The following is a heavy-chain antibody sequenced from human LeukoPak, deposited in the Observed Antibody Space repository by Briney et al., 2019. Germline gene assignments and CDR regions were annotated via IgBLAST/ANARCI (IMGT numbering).Heavy chain of an antibody. Sequence: SETLSLTCTVSGGSISSSSYYWGWIRQPPGKGLEWIGSIYYSGSTYYNPSLKSRVTISVDTSKNQFSLKLSSVTAADTAVYYCARQLGYCSSTSCYADKVDYWGQRTVVTVSS. CDR1: GGSISSSSYY. J-gene: IGHJ4*02. CDR3: ARQLGYCSSTSCYADKVDY. D-gene: IGHD2-2*01. CDR2: IYYSGST. V-gene: IGHV4-39*01.